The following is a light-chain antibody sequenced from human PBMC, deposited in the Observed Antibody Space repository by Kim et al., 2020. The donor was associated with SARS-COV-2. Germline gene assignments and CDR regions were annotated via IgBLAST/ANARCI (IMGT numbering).Light chain of an antibody. CDR2: DAS. CDR3: HQYSSSPPVP. V-gene: IGKV3-20*01. J-gene: IGKJ4*01. CDR1: QSVTKNY. Sequence: EIVLTQPPGTLSLSPGERVTLSCRASQSVTKNYLAWYQQKPGQAPRLLIYDASNRAAGIPDRFSGSGSGTDFTLTISRLEPEDFAVYYCHQYSSSPPVPFGEGTKVDIK.